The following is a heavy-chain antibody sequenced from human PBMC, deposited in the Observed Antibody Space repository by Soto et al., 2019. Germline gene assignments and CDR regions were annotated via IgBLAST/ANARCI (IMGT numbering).Heavy chain of an antibody. D-gene: IGHD6-19*01. J-gene: IGHJ4*02. Sequence: EVQLVESGGGLIQPGGSLRLSCAASGFTVSSKYMTWVRQAPGKGLEWVSVSYGGGTTYYADSVKGRFTISRDKSTNTLFLQVNSLRVADTAVYYCVQTTGWPGFDFWGQGTLVTVSS. CDR1: GFTVSSKY. CDR3: VQTTGWPGFDF. CDR2: SYGGGTT. V-gene: IGHV3-53*01.